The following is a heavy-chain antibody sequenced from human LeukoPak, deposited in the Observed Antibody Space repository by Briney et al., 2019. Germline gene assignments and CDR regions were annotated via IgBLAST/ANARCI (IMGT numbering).Heavy chain of an antibody. Sequence: GGPLRLSCAASGLTFSSSGMNWVRQAPGKGLEWVSFIDSSSAYIYYADSVKGRFTISRDNAKNSLYLQMNSLRAEDTAVYYCARDTSQSNTVTYFDYWGQGTLVTVSS. J-gene: IGHJ4*02. D-gene: IGHD4-11*01. CDR1: GLTFSSSG. CDR2: IDSSSAYI. V-gene: IGHV3-21*01. CDR3: ARDTSQSNTVTYFDY.